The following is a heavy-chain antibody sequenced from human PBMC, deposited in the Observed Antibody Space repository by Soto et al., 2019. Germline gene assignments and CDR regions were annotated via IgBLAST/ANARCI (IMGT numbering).Heavy chain of an antibody. Sequence: SETLSLTCTVSDGSISSGGYYWSWIRQHPGKGLEWIGYIYYSGSTYYNPSLKSRVTISVDTSKNQFSLKLSSVTAADTAVYYCAREVTYYYGSGRINWFDPWGQGTLVTVSS. V-gene: IGHV4-31*03. CDR3: AREVTYYYGSGRINWFDP. CDR2: IYYSGST. CDR1: DGSISSGGYY. D-gene: IGHD3-10*01. J-gene: IGHJ5*02.